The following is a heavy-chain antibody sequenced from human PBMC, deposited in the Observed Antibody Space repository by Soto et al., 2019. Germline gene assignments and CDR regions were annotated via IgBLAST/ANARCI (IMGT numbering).Heavy chain of an antibody. J-gene: IGHJ5*02. CDR3: AIQSLTYYDFWNPLGWFDP. V-gene: IGHV1-18*01. Sequence: ASVKVSCKASGYTFTSYGISWVRQAPGQGLEWMGWISAYNGNTNYAQKLQGRVTMTTDTSTSTAYMELRSLRSDDTAVYYCAIQSLTYYDFWNPLGWFDPWGQGTLVTVSS. CDR1: GYTFTSYG. CDR2: ISAYNGNT. D-gene: IGHD3-3*01.